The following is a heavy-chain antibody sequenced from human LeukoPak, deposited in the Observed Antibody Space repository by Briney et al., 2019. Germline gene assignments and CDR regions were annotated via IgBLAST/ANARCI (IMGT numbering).Heavy chain of an antibody. CDR2: ISSSSSTI. CDR1: GLTFHTYN. J-gene: IGHJ4*02. CDR3: SRESTVMMFFGVVTPN. V-gene: IGHV3-48*02. D-gene: IGHD3-3*01. Sequence: PGGSLRLSCAASGLTFHTYNMLWVRQAPGKGLELVSFISSSSSTIYYADSVKGRFTISRDNGQNSLYLQMYSLRDEHTAVFFCSRESTVMMFFGVVTPNGGQGTLVTVS.